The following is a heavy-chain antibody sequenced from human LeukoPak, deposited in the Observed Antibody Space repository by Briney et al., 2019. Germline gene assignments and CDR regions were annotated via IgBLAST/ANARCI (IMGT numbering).Heavy chain of an antibody. CDR1: GFTFSGSA. CDR3: TRPKHSSSWPQAYFDL. D-gene: IGHD6-13*01. V-gene: IGHV3-73*01. J-gene: IGHJ2*01. Sequence: PGGSLRLSCAASGFTFSGSAMHWVRQASGKGLEWVGRIRSKANSYATAYAASVKGRFTISRDDSKNTAYLQMNSLKTEDTAVYYCTRPKHSSSWPQAYFDLWGRGTLVTVSS. CDR2: IRSKANSYAT.